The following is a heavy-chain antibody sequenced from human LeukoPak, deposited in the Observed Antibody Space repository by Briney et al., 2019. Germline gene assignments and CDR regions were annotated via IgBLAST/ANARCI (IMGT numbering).Heavy chain of an antibody. D-gene: IGHD4/OR15-4a*01. J-gene: IGHJ6*03. CDR1: GYTFTSYG. CDR2: ISAYNGNT. V-gene: IGHV1-18*01. Sequence: GASVKVSCKASGYTFTSYGISWVRQAPGQGLEWMGWISAYNGNTNYAQKLQGRVTMTTDTSTSTAYMELRSLRSDDTAVYYCARAWAVLNYYYYYMDVWCKGTTVTVSS. CDR3: ARAWAVLNYYYYYMDV.